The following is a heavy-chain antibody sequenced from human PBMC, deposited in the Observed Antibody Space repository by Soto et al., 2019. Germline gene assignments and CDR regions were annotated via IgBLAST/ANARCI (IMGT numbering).Heavy chain of an antibody. CDR2: ISSDGSNT. CDR3: AKDHLSVTAIYWGIGH. J-gene: IGHJ4*02. CDR1: GFIFSSYA. Sequence: PGGSLRLSCAASGFIFSSYAMHWVRQAPGKGLEWVAAISSDGSNTYYADSVKGRFTISRDNSKNTLHLDMKRLRGEDTAVYYCAKDHLSVTAIYWGIGHWGQGTLVTVSS. V-gene: IGHV3-30*18. D-gene: IGHD2-21*02.